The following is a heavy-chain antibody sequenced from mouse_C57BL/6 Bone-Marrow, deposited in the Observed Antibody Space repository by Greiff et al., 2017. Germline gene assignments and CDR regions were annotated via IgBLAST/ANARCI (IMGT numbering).Heavy chain of an antibody. Sequence: QVQLQQPGAELVRPGSSVKLSCKASGYTFTSYWMHWVKQRPIQGLEWIGNIDPSDSETHYNQKFKDKATLTVDKSSSTAYMQLSSLTSGDSAVDDCARRSSGLYYYAMGWWGQGTSVTVSS. CDR2: IDPSDSET. J-gene: IGHJ4*01. V-gene: IGHV1-52*01. D-gene: IGHD3-2*02. CDR3: ARRSSGLYYYAMGW. CDR1: GYTFTSYW.